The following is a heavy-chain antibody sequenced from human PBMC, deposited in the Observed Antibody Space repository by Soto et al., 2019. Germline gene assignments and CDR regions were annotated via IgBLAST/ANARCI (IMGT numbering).Heavy chain of an antibody. CDR3: ARVCGGDCHYGMEV. Sequence: SEPLSLTCTVSDGSIISGGYYRSCIRQHPGKGLEWIGSIYYSGSTYYNPSLKSRVTISVDTSKNQFSLKLSSVTAADTAVYYCARVCGGDCHYGMEVWGQGTTVTVS. CDR2: IYYSGST. CDR1: DGSIISGGYY. V-gene: IGHV4-31*03. J-gene: IGHJ6*02. D-gene: IGHD2-21*02.